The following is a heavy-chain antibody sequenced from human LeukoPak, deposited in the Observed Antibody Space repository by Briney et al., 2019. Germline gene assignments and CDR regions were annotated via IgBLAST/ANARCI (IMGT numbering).Heavy chain of an antibody. CDR2: IIPIFGTA. D-gene: IGHD3-10*01. Sequence: GASVKVSCKASGGTFSSYAISWVRQAPGQGLEWMGGIIPIFGTANYAQKFQGRVTITADESTSTAYMELSSLRSEDTAVYYCARSILPPKHAFDIWGQGTMVTVSS. V-gene: IGHV1-69*13. CDR3: ARSILPPKHAFDI. J-gene: IGHJ3*02. CDR1: GGTFSSYA.